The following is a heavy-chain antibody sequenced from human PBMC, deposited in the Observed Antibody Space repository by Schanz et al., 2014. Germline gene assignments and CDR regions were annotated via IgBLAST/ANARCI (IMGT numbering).Heavy chain of an antibody. J-gene: IGHJ4*02. V-gene: IGHV3-23*01. CDR3: ARIGGSVFDY. CDR1: GFTFSSYA. D-gene: IGHD3-10*01. CDR2: INGDGSRT. Sequence: EVQLLESGGGLVQPGGSLRLSCAASGFTFSSYAMSWVRQAPGKGLEWVSRINGDGSRTAYADSVKGRFTISRDNSKNPLYLQMNSLRAEDTAVYYCARIGGSVFDYWAQGTLVTVSS.